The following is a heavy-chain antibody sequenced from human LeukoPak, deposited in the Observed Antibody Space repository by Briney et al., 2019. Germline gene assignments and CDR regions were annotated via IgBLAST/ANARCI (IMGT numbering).Heavy chain of an antibody. CDR3: ASSIVVVPAAIRAWFDP. D-gene: IGHD2-2*01. V-gene: IGHV4-59*12. CDR2: IYYSGTT. J-gene: IGHJ5*02. CDR1: GGSLTDYY. Sequence: SETLSLTCTVSGGSLTDYYWAWIRQPPGKGLECIGQIYYSGTTNYNPSLESRVIMSVDTSKNQFSLKLSSVTAADTAVYYCASSIVVVPAAIRAWFDPWGQGTLVTVSS.